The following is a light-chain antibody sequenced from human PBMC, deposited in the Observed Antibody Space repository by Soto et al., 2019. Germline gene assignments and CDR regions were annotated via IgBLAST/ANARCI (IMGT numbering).Light chain of an antibody. CDR1: SSNIGKNY. V-gene: IGLV1-51*01. CDR3: GTWDSSLSAGNYV. J-gene: IGLJ1*01. CDR2: DNN. Sequence: QSVLTQPPSVSAAPGQKVTISCSGSSSNIGKNYVSWYQQLPGTAPKLLIYDNNKRPSGIPDRFSGSKSGTSATLGITGLQTGDEADYYCGTWDSSLSAGNYVFGTGTKLTVL.